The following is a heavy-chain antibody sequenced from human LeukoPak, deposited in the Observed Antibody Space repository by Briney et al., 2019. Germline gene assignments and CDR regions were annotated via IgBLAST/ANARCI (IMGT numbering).Heavy chain of an antibody. CDR3: ARQAYDSGSYQDY. V-gene: IGHV5-51*01. D-gene: IGHD3-10*01. CDR2: IFPGDSDT. CDR1: GYSFTRYW. J-gene: IGHJ4*02. Sequence: GESLKISCKGSGYSFTRYWIGWVRQMPGKGLEWMGIIFPGDSDTRYSPSFQGQVTISADKSISTAYLQWSSLKASDTAMYYCARQAYDSGSYQDYWGQGTLVTVSS.